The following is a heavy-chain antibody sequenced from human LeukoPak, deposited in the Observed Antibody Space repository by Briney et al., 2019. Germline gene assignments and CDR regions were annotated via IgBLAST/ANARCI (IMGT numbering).Heavy chain of an antibody. V-gene: IGHV3-7*01. CDR3: ARDKKRWLQLGGPMNYFDY. J-gene: IGHJ4*02. Sequence: PGGSLRLSCAASGFPFKSYWMNWVRQAPGKGLELVANMNPDGSDKYFMDSVKGRFSISRDNSNNTLSLQMKSLRAEDTAVYYCARDKKRWLQLGGPMNYFDYWGQGTLVTVSS. CDR2: MNPDGSDK. CDR1: GFPFKSYW. D-gene: IGHD5-24*01.